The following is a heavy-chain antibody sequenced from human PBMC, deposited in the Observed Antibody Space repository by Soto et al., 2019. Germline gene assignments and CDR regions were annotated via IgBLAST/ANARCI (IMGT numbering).Heavy chain of an antibody. CDR2: LYYGGSA. CDR3: XXGLXXXLTPLXXXXMDV. V-gene: IGHV4-39*01. CDR1: GGSIGSSDFY. D-gene: IGHD7-27*01. Sequence: PSETLSLTCTVSGGSIGSSDFYWGWVRQPPGKGLEWLGSLYYGGSAYYNPSLWSRITISVDTSKSRFSLKLTSVAAADTAVYYXXXGLXXXLTPLXXXXMDVXGXGTTVTVSS. J-gene: IGHJ6*02.